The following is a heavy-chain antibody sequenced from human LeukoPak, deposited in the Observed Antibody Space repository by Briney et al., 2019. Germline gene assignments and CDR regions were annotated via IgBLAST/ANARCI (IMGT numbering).Heavy chain of an antibody. V-gene: IGHV1-69*04. CDR1: GGTFISYA. J-gene: IGHJ6*02. Sequence: SVTVSCKASGGTFISYAISWVRQAPGQGLEWMGRIIPILGIANYAQKFQGRVTITADKSTSTAYMELSSLRSEDTAVYYCARVRYYYDSSGHGMDVWGQGTTVTVSS. CDR3: ARVRYYYDSSGHGMDV. CDR2: IIPILGIA. D-gene: IGHD3-22*01.